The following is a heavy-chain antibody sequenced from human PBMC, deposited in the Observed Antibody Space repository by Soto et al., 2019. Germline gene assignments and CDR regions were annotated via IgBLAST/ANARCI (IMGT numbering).Heavy chain of an antibody. CDR3: ARTRQNGYLDF. J-gene: IGHJ4*02. CDR2: TYYSGNT. Sequence: PSETLSLTCTVSSGSITGYYWSWIRQPPGKGLEWIGYTYYSGNTNYNPSFKSRVTISVDTPRDQFSLILSSVSAADTAVYYCARTRQNGYLDFWGQGTLVTVSS. CDR1: SGSITGYY. V-gene: IGHV4-59*01. D-gene: IGHD2-8*01.